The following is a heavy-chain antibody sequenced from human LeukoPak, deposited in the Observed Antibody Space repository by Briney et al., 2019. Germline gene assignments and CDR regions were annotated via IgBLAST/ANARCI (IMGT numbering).Heavy chain of an antibody. V-gene: IGHV3-23*01. CDR3: AKSLGTGYYYDSSGYYWETYFDY. J-gene: IGHJ4*02. CDR2: ISGSGGST. Sequence: GGSLRLSCAASGFTFSSYAMSWVRQAPGKGLEWVSAISGSGGSTYYADSVKGRFTISRDNSKNTLYLQMNSLRAEDTAVYYCAKSLGTGYYYDSSGYYWETYFDYWGQGTLVTVSS. CDR1: GFTFSSYA. D-gene: IGHD3-22*01.